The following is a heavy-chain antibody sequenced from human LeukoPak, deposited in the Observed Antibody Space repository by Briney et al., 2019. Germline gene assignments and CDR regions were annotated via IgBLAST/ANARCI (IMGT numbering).Heavy chain of an antibody. CDR3: ARGADYGDYYFDY. Sequence: SQTLSLTCAISGDSVSSNSAAWNWIRQSPSRGLEWLGRTYYRSKWYNNYAVSVESRITISPDTSKNQFSLQLNSVTPEDTAVYYCARGADYGDYYFDYWGQGTLVTVSS. CDR2: TYYRSKWYN. J-gene: IGHJ4*02. V-gene: IGHV6-1*01. CDR1: GDSVSSNSAA. D-gene: IGHD4-17*01.